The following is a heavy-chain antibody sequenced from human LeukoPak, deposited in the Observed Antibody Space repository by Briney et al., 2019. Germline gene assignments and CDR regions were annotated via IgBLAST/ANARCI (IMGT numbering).Heavy chain of an antibody. J-gene: IGHJ4*02. CDR1: GFTFSSYA. CDR3: ARDDQPSSGWYAFDY. CDR2: ISYDGSNK. V-gene: IGHV3-30*04. Sequence: PGRSLGLSCAASGFTFSSYAMHWVRQAPGKGLEWVAVISYDGSNKYYADSVKGRFTISRDNSKNTLYLQMNSLRAEDTAVYYCARDDQPSSGWYAFDYWGQGTLVTVSS. D-gene: IGHD6-19*01.